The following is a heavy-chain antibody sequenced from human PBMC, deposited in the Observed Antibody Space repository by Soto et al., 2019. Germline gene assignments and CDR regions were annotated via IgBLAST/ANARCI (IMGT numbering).Heavy chain of an antibody. V-gene: IGHV3-21*01. CDR1: GFTLSSYI. D-gene: IGHD3-10*01. Sequence: GGSLRLSCAASGFTLSSYIINWVCQAPEKGLEWVSSISSSSSYIYYADSVKGRFTISRDNAKYSLYLKMNSLRAEDTAVYYCYGSGPRDAFDIWGQGTMVTVSS. CDR2: ISSSSSYI. CDR3: YGSGPRDAFDI. J-gene: IGHJ3*02.